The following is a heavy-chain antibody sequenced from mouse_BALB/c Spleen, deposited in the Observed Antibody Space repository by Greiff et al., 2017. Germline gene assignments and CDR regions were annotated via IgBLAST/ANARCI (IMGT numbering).Heavy chain of an antibody. CDR2: IDPENGNT. V-gene: IGHV14-1*02. D-gene: IGHD1-1*01. CDR1: GFNIKDYY. Sequence: VQLQQSGAELVRPGALVKLSCKASGFNIKDYYMHWVKQRPEQGLEWIGWIDPENGNTIYDPKFQGKASITADTTSNTAYLQLSSLTSEDTAVYYCAHHYYGSSSPIDYWGQGTSVTVSS. J-gene: IGHJ4*01. CDR3: AHHYYGSSSPIDY.